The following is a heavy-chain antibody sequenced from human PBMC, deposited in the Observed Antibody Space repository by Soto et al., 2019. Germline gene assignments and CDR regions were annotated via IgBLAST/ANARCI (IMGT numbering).Heavy chain of an antibody. J-gene: IGHJ4*02. Sequence: SVKVSCKASGGTFSSYAISWVRQAPGQGLEWMGGITPIFGTANYAQKFQGRVTITADKSTSTAYMELSSLRSEDTAVYYCARGGDCSGGSCYQSYWGQGTLVTVSS. CDR1: GGTFSSYA. CDR3: ARGGDCSGGSCYQSY. V-gene: IGHV1-69*06. D-gene: IGHD2-15*01. CDR2: ITPIFGTA.